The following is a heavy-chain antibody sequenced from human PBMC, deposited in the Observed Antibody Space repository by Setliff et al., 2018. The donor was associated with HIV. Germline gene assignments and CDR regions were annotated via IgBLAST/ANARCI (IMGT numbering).Heavy chain of an antibody. CDR2: IRYDGSDK. CDR1: GFTLSDYY. CDR3: ARDKWASGFDF. J-gene: IGHJ4*01. V-gene: IGHV3-30*02. D-gene: IGHD1-26*01. Sequence: PGGSLRLSCAVSGFTLSDYYMDWVRQAPGKGLEWVAFIRYDGSDKYYVDSVKGRFTVSRDNSKNTLYLQMNSLRVDDTAVYFCARDKWASGFDFWGHGTLVTVSS.